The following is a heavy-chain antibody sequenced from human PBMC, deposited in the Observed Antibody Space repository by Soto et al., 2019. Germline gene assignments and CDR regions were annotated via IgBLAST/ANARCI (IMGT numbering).Heavy chain of an antibody. J-gene: IGHJ4*02. CDR3: VRVGSNNAY. V-gene: IGHV3-7*01. D-gene: IGHD4-4*01. CDR2: IKPDESEK. CDR1: GFTFIDSW. Sequence: EVQLVESGGGLVQPGGFLRLSCTASGFTFIDSWMTWVRQAPGKGLEWVARIKPDESEKKYADSVKGRFSISRDNAKNAMYWQMKSLRGEDTAVYYCVRVGSNNAYWGQGTLVTVSS.